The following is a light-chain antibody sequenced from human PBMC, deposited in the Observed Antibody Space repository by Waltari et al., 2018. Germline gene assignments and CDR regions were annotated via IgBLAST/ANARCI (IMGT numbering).Light chain of an antibody. CDR1: QTLIYTDGNTY. CDR3: MQGTHWPWT. J-gene: IGKJ1*01. Sequence: DVVMTQSPPSLPVTLGQPASMSCRSSQTLIYTDGNTYLSWFLQRPGQSPRRLICKVSDRDPGVPDRFRGSGSGTDFTLRIKKVEAEDVGVYYCMQGTHWPWTFGQGTKMEIE. V-gene: IGKV2-30*01. CDR2: KVS.